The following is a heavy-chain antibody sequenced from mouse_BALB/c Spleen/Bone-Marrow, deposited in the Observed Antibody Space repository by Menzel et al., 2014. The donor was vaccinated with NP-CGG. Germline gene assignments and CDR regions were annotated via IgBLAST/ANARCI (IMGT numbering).Heavy chain of an antibody. J-gene: IGHJ4*01. Sequence: EVQLVESGGGLVQPKGSLKLSCAASGFTFNTYAMNWVRQAPGKGLEWVARIRSKSHNYATYYADSVKDRFTISRDDSQSMLYLQVNNLQTEDTAMYFCVRHYHGYAPYAMDYWGQGTSVTVSS. D-gene: IGHD1-2*01. CDR3: VRHYHGYAPYAMDY. V-gene: IGHV10-1*02. CDR2: IRSKSHNYAT. CDR1: GFTFNTYA.